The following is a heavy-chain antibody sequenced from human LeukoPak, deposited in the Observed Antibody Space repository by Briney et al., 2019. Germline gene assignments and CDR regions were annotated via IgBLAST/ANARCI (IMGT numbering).Heavy chain of an antibody. J-gene: IGHJ4*02. CDR2: IKQDGSEK. CDR1: RFTFSSYW. CDR3: ARDLGYYGSGSTV. V-gene: IGHV3-7*01. Sequence: GGSLRLSCAASRFTFSSYWMSWVRQAPGKGLEWVANIKQDGSEKYYVDSVKGRFTISRDNAKNSLYLQMNSLRAEDTAVYYRARDLGYYGSGSTVWGQGTLVTVSS. D-gene: IGHD3-10*01.